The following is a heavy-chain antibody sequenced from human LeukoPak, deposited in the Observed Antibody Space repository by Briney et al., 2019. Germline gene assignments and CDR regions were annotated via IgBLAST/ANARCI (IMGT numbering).Heavy chain of an antibody. Sequence: ASVKVSCKDSGYTFTGYYMHWVRQAPGQGLEWMGWINPNSGGTNYAQKFQGRVTMTRDTSISTAYMELSRLRSDDTAVYYCARDTYYDSSGYDYWRQGTLVTVSS. CDR2: INPNSGGT. J-gene: IGHJ4*02. CDR3: ARDTYYDSSGYDY. D-gene: IGHD3-22*01. V-gene: IGHV1-2*02. CDR1: GYTFTGYY.